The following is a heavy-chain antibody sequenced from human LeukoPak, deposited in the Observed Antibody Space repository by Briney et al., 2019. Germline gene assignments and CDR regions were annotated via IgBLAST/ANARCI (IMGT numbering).Heavy chain of an antibody. D-gene: IGHD3-9*01. CDR2: FHPADGET. CDR1: GYTLTELS. J-gene: IGHJ5*02. V-gene: IGHV1-24*01. CDR3: ATAPPVGDISSWFDP. Sequence: ASVNVSCKVSGYTLTELSMHWVRQAPGQGLEWMGGFHPADGETIYAQKFQGRVTMTEDTSTDTAYMELSSLRSEDTAVYYCATAPPVGDISSWFDPWGQGTLVTVSS.